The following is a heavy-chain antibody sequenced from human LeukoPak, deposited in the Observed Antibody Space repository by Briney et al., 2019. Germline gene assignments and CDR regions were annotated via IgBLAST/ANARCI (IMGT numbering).Heavy chain of an antibody. D-gene: IGHD1-1*01. CDR2: IRSNGDTA. V-gene: IGHV3-23*01. J-gene: IGHJ4*02. CDR3: AKGQELDDGVFDS. Sequence: GRSLRLSCAASGFTFSGIAMTWVRPAPGKGLEWFSSIRSNGDTAYNADSVRGRFAISRDNSKNALFLQMNNLRDEDTAIYYCAKGQELDDGVFDSWGQGTLVTVSS. CDR1: GFTFSGIA.